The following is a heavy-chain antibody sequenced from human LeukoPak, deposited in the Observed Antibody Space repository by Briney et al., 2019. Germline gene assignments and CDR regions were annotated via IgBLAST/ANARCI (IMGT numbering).Heavy chain of an antibody. D-gene: IGHD1-26*01. CDR3: ARPSQVFQWDFGY. J-gene: IGHJ4*02. V-gene: IGHV3-33*01. Sequence: PGGSLRLSCAASGFTFSSYGMHWVRQAPGQGLEWVAAIWHDGNSQYYAESVKGRFTISRDTSKNTLFLQMTTLRADDTAVYYCARPSQVFQWDFGYWGQGTLVTVSS. CDR1: GFTFSSYG. CDR2: IWHDGNSQ.